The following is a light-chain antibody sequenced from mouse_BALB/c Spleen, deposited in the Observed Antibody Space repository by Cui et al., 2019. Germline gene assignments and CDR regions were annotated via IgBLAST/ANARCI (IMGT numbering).Light chain of an antibody. J-gene: IGKJ5*01. CDR1: SSVSY. CDR2: DTS. CDR3: QQWSSYPFT. V-gene: IGKV4-55*01. Sequence: QIVLTQSPAIMSASPGEKVTMTCSASSSVSYMYWYQQKPGPSPRLLIYDTSNLASGVPVRFSGSGSGTSYSLTISRMEAEDAATYYCQQWSSYPFTFGAGTKLELK.